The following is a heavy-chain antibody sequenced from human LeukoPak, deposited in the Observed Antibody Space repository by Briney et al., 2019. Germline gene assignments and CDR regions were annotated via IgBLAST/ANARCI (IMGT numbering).Heavy chain of an antibody. Sequence: GGSLRLSCAASGFTFSSYAMSWVRQAPGEGLQWVSGISSSGGSTYYVDSVKGRFTISTDNSKNTLYLQMISLRAEDTAVYYCARSLSSRFSGPRRPYYFDSWGQGTLVTVSS. D-gene: IGHD3-16*02. CDR3: ARSLSSRFSGPRRPYYFDS. CDR1: GFTFSSYA. V-gene: IGHV3-23*01. CDR2: ISSSGGST. J-gene: IGHJ4*02.